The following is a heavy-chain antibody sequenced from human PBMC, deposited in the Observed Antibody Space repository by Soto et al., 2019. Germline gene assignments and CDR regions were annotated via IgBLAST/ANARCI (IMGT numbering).Heavy chain of an antibody. Sequence: GESLKISCXGSGYSFTSYWIGWVRQMPGKGLEWVAIIHPADSNTRYSPSFRGQVTISADKSISTAYLQWSSLKASDTAIYYCARPFGMDVWGQGTTVTVSS. CDR3: ARPFGMDV. CDR1: GYSFTSYW. J-gene: IGHJ6*02. V-gene: IGHV5-51*01. CDR2: IHPADSNT.